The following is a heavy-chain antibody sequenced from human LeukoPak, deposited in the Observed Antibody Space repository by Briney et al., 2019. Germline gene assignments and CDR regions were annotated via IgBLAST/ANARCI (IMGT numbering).Heavy chain of an antibody. V-gene: IGHV3-21*01. CDR2: ISSRSSYI. J-gene: IGHJ4*02. D-gene: IGHD2-2*01. CDR3: ARGASTHREYYFDY. Sequence: GGSLRLSCAASGFTFSSYSMNWVRQAPGKGLEWVSSISSRSSYIYYADSVKGRFTISRDNDKNSVYVQMNSLRAEDTAVYYCARGASTHREYYFDYWGQGTLVTVSS. CDR1: GFTFSSYS.